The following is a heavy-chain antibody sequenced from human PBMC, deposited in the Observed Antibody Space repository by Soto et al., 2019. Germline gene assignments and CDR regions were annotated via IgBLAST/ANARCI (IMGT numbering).Heavy chain of an antibody. J-gene: IGHJ4*02. V-gene: IGHV4-61*01. Sequence: SETLSLTCTVSGGSVSSGSYYWSWIRQPPGKGLEWIGYIYYSGSTNYNPSLKSRVTISVDTSKNQFSLKLSSVTAADTAVYYCAVSTMVRGVLFDYWGQGTLVTVSS. CDR3: AVSTMVRGVLFDY. CDR1: GGSVSSGSYY. CDR2: IYYSGST. D-gene: IGHD3-10*01.